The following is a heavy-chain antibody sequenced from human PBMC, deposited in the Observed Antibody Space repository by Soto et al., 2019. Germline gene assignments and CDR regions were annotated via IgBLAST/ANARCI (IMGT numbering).Heavy chain of an antibody. Sequence: ASVRVSCKASGYTFTSYAMHWVRQAPGQRLEWMGWVNAGNGNTKYSQKFQGRVTITRDTSASTAYMELSSLRSEDTAVYYCARVIGGWYYFDYWGQGTLVTVSS. CDR1: GYTFTSYA. CDR2: VNAGNGNT. D-gene: IGHD6-19*01. CDR3: ARVIGGWYYFDY. V-gene: IGHV1-3*01. J-gene: IGHJ4*02.